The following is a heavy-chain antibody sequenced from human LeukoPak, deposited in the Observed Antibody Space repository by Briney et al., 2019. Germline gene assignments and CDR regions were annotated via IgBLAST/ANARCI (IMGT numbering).Heavy chain of an antibody. CDR3: AREVGSSSWYGNWFDP. CDR2: ISAYNGNT. CDR1: GYTXTSYG. J-gene: IGHJ5*02. Sequence: ASLKVSCKASGYTXTSYGISGVRQAPGQGLEWMGWISAYNGNTNYAQKLQGRVTMTTDTSTSTAYMELRSLRSDDTAVYYCAREVGSSSWYGNWFDPWGQGTLVTVSS. V-gene: IGHV1-18*01. D-gene: IGHD6-13*01.